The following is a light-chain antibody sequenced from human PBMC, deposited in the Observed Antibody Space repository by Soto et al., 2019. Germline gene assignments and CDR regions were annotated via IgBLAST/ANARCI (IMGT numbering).Light chain of an antibody. J-gene: IGLJ2*01. Sequence: QSALTQPASVSGSTGESITISCTGTSSDVGRYKYVSWYQQHPGKAPKLMIYDVTNRPSGVSNRFSGSKSRNTASLTISGLQAEDEADYYCSSYTSSATQVFGGGTKLTVL. CDR3: SSYTSSATQV. V-gene: IGLV2-14*01. CDR2: DVT. CDR1: SSDVGRYKY.